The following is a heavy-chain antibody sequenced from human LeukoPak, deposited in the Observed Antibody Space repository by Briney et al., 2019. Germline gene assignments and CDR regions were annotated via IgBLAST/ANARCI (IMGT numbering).Heavy chain of an antibody. Sequence: ASVKVSCKASGGTFGSYAISWVRQAPGQGLEWMGGIIPIFGTANYAQKFQGRVTITTDESTSTAYMEVSSLRSEDTAVYYCAREEGHCTTTSCYRGWFDPWGQGTLVTVSS. V-gene: IGHV1-69*05. CDR2: IIPIFGTA. J-gene: IGHJ5*02. CDR3: AREEGHCTTTSCYRGWFDP. D-gene: IGHD2-2*01. CDR1: GGTFGSYA.